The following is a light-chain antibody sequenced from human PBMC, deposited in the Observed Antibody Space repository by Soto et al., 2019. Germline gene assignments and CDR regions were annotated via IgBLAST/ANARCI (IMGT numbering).Light chain of an antibody. CDR1: QSVSSSY. V-gene: IGKV3-20*01. J-gene: IGKJ4*01. Sequence: EIVLTQSPGTLSLSPGERATLSCRASQSVSSSYLAWYQQKPDQAPRLLIYGASSRATGIPDRFSGSGSGTDFTLTISRLEPEEFAVYSCQQFGTSLLTFGGGTKVEIK. CDR2: GAS. CDR3: QQFGTSLLT.